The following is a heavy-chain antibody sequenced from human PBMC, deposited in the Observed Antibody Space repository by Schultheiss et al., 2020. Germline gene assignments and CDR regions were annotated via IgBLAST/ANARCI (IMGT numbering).Heavy chain of an antibody. J-gene: IGHJ6*02. Sequence: SETLSLTCTVSGYSISSSDYYWSWIRQPPGKELEWIGYIYYSGSTNYNPSLKSRVTISVDTSKNQFSLKLSSVTAADTAVYYCARDHLGSGWYGYYYYYGMDVWGQETTVTVS. CDR3: ARDHLGSGWYGYYYYYGMDV. V-gene: IGHV4-61*08. D-gene: IGHD6-19*01. CDR1: GYSISSSDYY. CDR2: IYYSGST.